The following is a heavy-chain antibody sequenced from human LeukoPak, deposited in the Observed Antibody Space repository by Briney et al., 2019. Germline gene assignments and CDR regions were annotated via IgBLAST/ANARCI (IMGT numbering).Heavy chain of an antibody. CDR1: GFTFYSYW. J-gene: IGHJ4*02. Sequence: GGSLRLSCAASGFTFYSYWMSWVRQAPGKGLEWVSGISGSGGSTYYADSVKGRFTISRDNSRKTLYLQMNSLRAEDTAVYYCAKDGLYSYGLAPIDYWGQGTLVTVSS. CDR2: ISGSGGST. D-gene: IGHD5-18*01. V-gene: IGHV3-23*01. CDR3: AKDGLYSYGLAPIDY.